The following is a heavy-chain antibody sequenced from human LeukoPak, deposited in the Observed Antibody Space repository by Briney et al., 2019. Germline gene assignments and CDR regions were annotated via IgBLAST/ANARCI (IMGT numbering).Heavy chain of an antibody. CDR3: ARVRGSSGSYEYYHYMDV. J-gene: IGHJ6*03. Sequence: SETLSLTCTVSGGSISSYYWSWIRQPAGKGLEWIGRIYTSGSTNYNPSLKSRVTMSVDTSKKQFSLKLSSVTAADTAMYYCARVRGSSGSYEYYHYMDVWGKGTTVTISS. V-gene: IGHV4-4*07. CDR1: GGSISSYY. CDR2: IYTSGST. D-gene: IGHD1-26*01.